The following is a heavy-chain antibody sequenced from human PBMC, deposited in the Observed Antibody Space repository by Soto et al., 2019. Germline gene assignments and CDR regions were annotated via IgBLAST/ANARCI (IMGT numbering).Heavy chain of an antibody. J-gene: IGHJ3*02. CDR2: ISSSSSNI. V-gene: IGHV3-48*01. Sequence: GGSLRLSCAASGFTFSSYSMNWVRQAPGKGLEWVSYISSSSSNIYYADSVKGRFTISRDNAKNSLYLQMNSLRAEDTAVYYCARVDCSSTSCYWNDAFDIWGKGTMVTVSS. CDR1: GFTFSSYS. CDR3: ARVDCSSTSCYWNDAFDI. D-gene: IGHD2-2*01.